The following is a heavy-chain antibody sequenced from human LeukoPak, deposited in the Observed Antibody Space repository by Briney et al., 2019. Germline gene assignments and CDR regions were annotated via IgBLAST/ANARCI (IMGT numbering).Heavy chain of an antibody. Sequence: GESLKISCKGSGYSFTSYWIGWVRQMPGKGLEWMGTIYPGDSDTRYSPSFQGQVTISADKSISTAYLQWSSLKASDTAMYYCARIAQYYYDSSHFDYWGQGTLVTVSS. D-gene: IGHD3-22*01. CDR2: IYPGDSDT. CDR1: GYSFTSYW. CDR3: ARIAQYYYDSSHFDY. V-gene: IGHV5-51*01. J-gene: IGHJ4*02.